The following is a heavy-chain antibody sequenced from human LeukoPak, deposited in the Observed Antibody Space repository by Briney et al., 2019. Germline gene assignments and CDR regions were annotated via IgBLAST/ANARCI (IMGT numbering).Heavy chain of an antibody. CDR1: GFTFNIAW. D-gene: IGHD5-18*01. CDR3: TTDSQLWLGGY. J-gene: IGHJ4*02. Sequence: AGGSLRLSCAASGFTFNIAWMTWVRQAPGKGLEWVAHIKTKADGGTTNYAAPVKGRFTISRDDSKNTLYLQMNSLKTEDTAVYYCTTDSQLWLGGYWGQGTLVTVSS. CDR2: IKTKADGGTT. V-gene: IGHV3-15*01.